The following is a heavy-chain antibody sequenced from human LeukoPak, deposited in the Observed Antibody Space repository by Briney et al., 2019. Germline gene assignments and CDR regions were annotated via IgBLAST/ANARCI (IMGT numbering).Heavy chain of an antibody. CDR1: GYTFSYYG. V-gene: IGHV1-18*01. Sequence: GASVKVSCKASGYTFSYYGIIWVRQAPGQGLEWVGWISANNGNTDYAQKFQDRVTLTTDTSTSTAYMELRSLRSDDTAVYFCARDQTTVPGKAVDYWGQGTLVIVSA. CDR3: ARDQTTVPGKAVDY. D-gene: IGHD6-19*01. CDR2: ISANNGNT. J-gene: IGHJ4*02.